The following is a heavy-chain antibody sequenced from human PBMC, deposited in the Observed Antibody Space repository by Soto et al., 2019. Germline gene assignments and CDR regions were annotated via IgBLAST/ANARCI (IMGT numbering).Heavy chain of an antibody. D-gene: IGHD4-17*01. V-gene: IGHV3-30*18. CDR2: ISYDGSNK. CDR3: AKGLRYGDYGWFDP. CDR1: GFTFSSYG. J-gene: IGHJ5*02. Sequence: ESGGGVVQPGRSPRLSCAASGFTFSSYGMHWVRQAPGKGLEWVAVISYDGSNKYYADSVKGRFTISRDNSKNTLYLQMNSLRAEDTAVYYCAKGLRYGDYGWFDPWGQGTLVTVSS.